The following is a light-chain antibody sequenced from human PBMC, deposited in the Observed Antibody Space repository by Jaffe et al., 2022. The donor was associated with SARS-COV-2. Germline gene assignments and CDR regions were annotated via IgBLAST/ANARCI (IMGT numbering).Light chain of an antibody. Sequence: EIELTQSPGTLSLSPGERATLSCRASQSVISNYLAWYQQKPGQAPRLLIYGASSRATGIPDRFSGSGSGTDFTLTISRLEPEDFAVYYCQQYVSIPGFTFGPGTKVDIK. V-gene: IGKV3-20*01. CDR1: QSVISNY. CDR3: QQYVSIPGFT. J-gene: IGKJ3*01. CDR2: GAS.